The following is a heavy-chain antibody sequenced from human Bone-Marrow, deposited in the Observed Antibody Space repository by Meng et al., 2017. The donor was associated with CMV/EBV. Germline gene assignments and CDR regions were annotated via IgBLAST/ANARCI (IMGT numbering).Heavy chain of an antibody. Sequence: GESLKISCAASGFSFSSYGMHWVRRAPGKGLEWLSFIRFDGSHKFYSDSVKGRFTISRDNAKNSLYLQMNSLRAGDTAVYYCARDHRAQQLGRYGMDVWGQGTTVTVSS. CDR1: GFSFSSYG. V-gene: IGHV3-30*02. CDR2: IRFDGSHK. J-gene: IGHJ6*01. CDR3: ARDHRAQQLGRYGMDV. D-gene: IGHD6-13*01.